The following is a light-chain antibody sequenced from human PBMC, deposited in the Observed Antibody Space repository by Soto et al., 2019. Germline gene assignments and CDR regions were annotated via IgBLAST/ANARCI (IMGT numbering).Light chain of an antibody. CDR1: QSVSSY. Sequence: ETVLTQSPATLSLSPGERATLSCRSSQSVSSYLAWYQQKPGQAPRLLIYDASNRTTGIPARFSGRGSGTDFTLTISSLEPEDFAVDYCQQRSNFGGGTKVEIK. V-gene: IGKV3-11*01. CDR2: DAS. CDR3: QQRSN. J-gene: IGKJ4*01.